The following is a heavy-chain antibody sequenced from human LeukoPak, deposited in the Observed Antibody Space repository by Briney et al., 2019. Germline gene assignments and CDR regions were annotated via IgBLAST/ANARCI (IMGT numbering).Heavy chain of an antibody. CDR1: GFTFSSFA. CDR3: AHASISGLQYDC. V-gene: IGHV3-23*01. CDR2: ISVSGGST. J-gene: IGHJ4*02. Sequence: GGSLRLSCAASGFTFSSFAMSWVRQAPGKGLEWVSSISVSGGSTYYPDSVKGRFTISRDNSKNTVYLQMNSLRAEDTAVYYCAHASISGLQYDCWGQGTLVTVSS. D-gene: IGHD5-12*01.